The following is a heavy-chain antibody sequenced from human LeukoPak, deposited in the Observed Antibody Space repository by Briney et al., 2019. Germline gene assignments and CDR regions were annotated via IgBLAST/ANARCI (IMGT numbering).Heavy chain of an antibody. J-gene: IGHJ3*02. V-gene: IGHV1-69*13. CDR3: ARESAQYESSGFDAFDI. Sequence: SVKVSCKASGDTSGTYIISWVRQAPGQGFEWMGGVMPMFGTPSYAQKFQDRVTITADESTSTAYMELSSLTSDDTAVYYCARESAQYESSGFDAFDIWGQGTTVTVSS. CDR1: GDTSGTYI. CDR2: VMPMFGTP. D-gene: IGHD3-22*01.